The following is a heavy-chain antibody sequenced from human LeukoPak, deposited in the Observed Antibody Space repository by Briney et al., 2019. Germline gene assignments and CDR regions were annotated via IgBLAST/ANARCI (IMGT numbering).Heavy chain of an antibody. D-gene: IGHD1-26*01. Sequence: PSETLSLTCAVYGGSFSGYYWSWIRQPPGKGLEWIGEINHSGSTNYNPSLKSRVTISVDTSKNQFSLKLSSVTAADTAVYYCARGPRSSPDYWGQGTLVTVSS. CDR2: INHSGST. CDR1: GGSFSGYY. J-gene: IGHJ4*02. CDR3: ARGPRSSPDY. V-gene: IGHV4-34*01.